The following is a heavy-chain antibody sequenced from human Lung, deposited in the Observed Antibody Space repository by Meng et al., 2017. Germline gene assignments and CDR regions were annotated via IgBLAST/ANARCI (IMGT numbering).Heavy chain of an antibody. D-gene: IGHD4-17*01. CDR2: LGAHDGDT. Sequence: QVQPVQSGPEVKKPGASVKVSCKASDYTFTGYGVSWVRQAPGQGLEWMAWLGAHDGDTSHAPKFQGRVTVSADTSTSTAYMELRSLRSDDTAVYYCAVMGLYGDYDNWYFDLWGRGTLVTVSS. CDR1: DYTFTGYG. V-gene: IGHV1-18*01. CDR3: AVMGLYGDYDNWYFDL. J-gene: IGHJ2*01.